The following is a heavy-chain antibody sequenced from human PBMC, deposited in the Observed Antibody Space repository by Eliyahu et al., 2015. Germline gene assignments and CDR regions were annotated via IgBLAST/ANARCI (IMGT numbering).Heavy chain of an antibody. CDR1: GYSFTNYW. D-gene: IGHD4-17*01. J-gene: IGHJ4*02. CDR2: IYPGDXDS. CDR3: ARRQYGDYDYYFDY. V-gene: IGHV5-51*01. Sequence: EVQLVQSGAEVXKPGEXLKISCKGSGYSFTNYWIGWVRQMPGKGLDWMGIIYPGDXDSRYRPSFQGQVTISADKSISTAYLQWSSLEASDTAIYYCARRQYGDYDYYFDYWGQGTLVTVSS.